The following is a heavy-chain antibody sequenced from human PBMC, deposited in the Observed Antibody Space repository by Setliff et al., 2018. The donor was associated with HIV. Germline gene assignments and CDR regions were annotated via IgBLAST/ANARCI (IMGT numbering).Heavy chain of an antibody. CDR2: IYLSGST. CDR3: TRGGPTVAYGVDV. D-gene: IGHD4-17*01. Sequence: SETLSLTCAVSGYSISGSYYWSWIRQPPGKGLEWIANIYLSGSTNYNPSLKGRVTISLDTSKNQFYLKLNSVTAADTAIYYCTRGGPTVAYGVDVWGQGTTVTVSS. CDR1: GYSISGSYY. J-gene: IGHJ6*02. V-gene: IGHV4-38-2*01.